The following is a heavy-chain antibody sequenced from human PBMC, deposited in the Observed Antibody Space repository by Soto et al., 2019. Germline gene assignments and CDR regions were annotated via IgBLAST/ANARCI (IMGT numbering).Heavy chain of an antibody. Sequence: ASVKVSCKASGYTFTGYYMHWVRQAPGQGLEWMGWINPNSGGTNYAQKFQGWVTMTRDTSISTAYMELSRLRSDDTAVYYCARSNPYYYYYGMDVWGQGTTVTV. CDR1: GYTFTGYY. CDR3: ARSNPYYYYYGMDV. J-gene: IGHJ6*02. D-gene: IGHD2-8*01. V-gene: IGHV1-2*04. CDR2: INPNSGGT.